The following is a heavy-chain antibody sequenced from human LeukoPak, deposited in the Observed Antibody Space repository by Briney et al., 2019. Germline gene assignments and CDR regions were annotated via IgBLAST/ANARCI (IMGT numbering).Heavy chain of an antibody. CDR2: IYYSGST. CDR1: GGSISSYY. D-gene: IGHD3-10*01. Sequence: PSETLSLTCTVSGGSISSYYWSWIRQPPGKGLEWIGYIYYSGSTNYNPSLKSRVTISVDTSKNQFSLKLSSVTAADTAVYHCARHGSGSYYYGMDVWGQGTTVTVSS. V-gene: IGHV4-59*08. J-gene: IGHJ6*02. CDR3: ARHGSGSYYYGMDV.